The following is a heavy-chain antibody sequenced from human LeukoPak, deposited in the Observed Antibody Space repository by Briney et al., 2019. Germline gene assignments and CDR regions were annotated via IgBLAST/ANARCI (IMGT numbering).Heavy chain of an antibody. CDR1: GYSFTSYW. CDR2: IYPGDSDT. D-gene: IGHD3-22*01. J-gene: IGHJ4*02. V-gene: IGHV5-51*01. Sequence: GESLKISCKGSGYSFTSYWIGWVRQMPGKGLEWMGIIYPGDSDTRYSPSFQGQVTISADKSISTAYLQWSSLKASDTAMYYCARQRYYDSSGYYWDYWGQGTLVTVSS. CDR3: ARQRYYDSSGYYWDY.